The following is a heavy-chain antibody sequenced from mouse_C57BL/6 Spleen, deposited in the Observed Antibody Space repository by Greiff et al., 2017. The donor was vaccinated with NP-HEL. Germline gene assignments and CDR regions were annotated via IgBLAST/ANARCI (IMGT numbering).Heavy chain of an antibody. D-gene: IGHD2-3*01. J-gene: IGHJ2*01. CDR3: ARIEDYDGYYINYFDY. CDR2: IWLDDDK. Sequence: QVTLKVSGPGILQPSQTLSLTCSFSGFSLRTFGMGVGWIRQPSGKGLEWLAHIWLDDDKYYNPALKSRLTISKDTSKNQVFLKIANVDTADTATYYCARIEDYDGYYINYFDYWGQGTTLTVSS. CDR1: GFSLRTFGMG. V-gene: IGHV8-8*01.